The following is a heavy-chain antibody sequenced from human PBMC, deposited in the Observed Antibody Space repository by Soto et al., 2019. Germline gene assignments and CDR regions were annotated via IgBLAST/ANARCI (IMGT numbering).Heavy chain of an antibody. D-gene: IGHD3-22*01. CDR1: GYRFTSYW. Sequence: LGESLKISCQGSGYRFTSYWIGWVRQMPGKGLEWMGIIYPGDSDTRYSPSFQGQVTISADKSISTAYLQWSSLKASDTAMYYCARHSSSGYYVSSAFDIWGQGTMVTVSS. V-gene: IGHV5-51*01. J-gene: IGHJ3*02. CDR2: IYPGDSDT. CDR3: ARHSSSGYYVSSAFDI.